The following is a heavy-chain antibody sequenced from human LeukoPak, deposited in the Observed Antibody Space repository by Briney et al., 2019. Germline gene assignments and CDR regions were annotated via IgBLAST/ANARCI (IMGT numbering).Heavy chain of an antibody. J-gene: IGHJ4*02. CDR3: ANSAGGSGYYRPLDY. D-gene: IGHD3-22*01. CDR2: ISGSSSTK. V-gene: IGHV3-48*01. Sequence: GGSLRLSCAASGFTFSSYSMNWVRQAPGKGLEWLSYISGSSSTKYYADSLKGRFTISRDNAKNSLYLEMSSLRAEDTAVYYCANSAGGSGYYRPLDYWGQGTLVTVSS. CDR1: GFTFSSYS.